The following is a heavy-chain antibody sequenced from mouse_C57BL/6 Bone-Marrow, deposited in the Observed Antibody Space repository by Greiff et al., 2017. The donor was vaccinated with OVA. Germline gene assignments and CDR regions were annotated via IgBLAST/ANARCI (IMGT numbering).Heavy chain of an antibody. J-gene: IGHJ4*01. CDR3: ARRRLGLRYCYAMDY. V-gene: IGHV1-26*01. CDR2: INPNNGGT. D-gene: IGHD1-1*01. Sequence: VQLQQSGPELVKPGASVKISCKASGYTFTDYYMNWVKQSHGKSLEWIGDINPNNGGTSYNQKLKGKATLTVDKSSSTAYMELRSLTSEDSAVYYCARRRLGLRYCYAMDYWGQGTSVTVSS. CDR1: GYTFTDYY.